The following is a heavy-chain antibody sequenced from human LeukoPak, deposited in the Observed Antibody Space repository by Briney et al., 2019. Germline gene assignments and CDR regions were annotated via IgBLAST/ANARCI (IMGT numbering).Heavy chain of an antibody. CDR3: APYYYGSGSYSYGMDV. J-gene: IGHJ6*02. V-gene: IGHV3-21*01. D-gene: IGHD3-10*01. Sequence: GGSLRLSCAASGFNFGGYTMNWVRQAPGKGLEWVSSISSSSSSIYYADSVKGRFTISRDNAKNSLYLQMDSLRAEDTALYYCAPYYYGSGSYSYGMDVWGQGTTVTVSS. CDR2: ISSSSSSI. CDR1: GFNFGGYT.